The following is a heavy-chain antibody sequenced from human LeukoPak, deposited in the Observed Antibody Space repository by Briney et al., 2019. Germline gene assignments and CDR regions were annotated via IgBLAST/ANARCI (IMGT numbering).Heavy chain of an antibody. CDR2: INHSGST. CDR1: GGSFSGYY. J-gene: IGHJ6*03. V-gene: IGHV4-34*01. Sequence: PSETLSLTCAVYGGSFSGYYWSWIRQPPGKGLEWIGEINHSGSTNYNPSLKSRVTISVVTSKNQFSLKLSSVTAADTAVYYCARAYDSSGYYSYYYYMDVWGKGTTVTVSS. CDR3: ARAYDSSGYYSYYYYMDV. D-gene: IGHD3-22*01.